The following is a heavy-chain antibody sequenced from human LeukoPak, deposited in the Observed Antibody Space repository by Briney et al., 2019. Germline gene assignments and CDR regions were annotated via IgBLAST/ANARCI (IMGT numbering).Heavy chain of an antibody. Sequence: PGGSLRLSCATSGFTFSSYGMHWVRQAPGKGLEWVAVIWYDGSNKYYADSVKGRFTISRDDSKNTLYLQMNSLRAEDTAVYYCARGQAHYDSSGFFDYWGQGTLVTVSS. CDR2: IWYDGSNK. J-gene: IGHJ4*02. V-gene: IGHV3-33*01. CDR1: GFTFSSYG. D-gene: IGHD3-22*01. CDR3: ARGQAHYDSSGFFDY.